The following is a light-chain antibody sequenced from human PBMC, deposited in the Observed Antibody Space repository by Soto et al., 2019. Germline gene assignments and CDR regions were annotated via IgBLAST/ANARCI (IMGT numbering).Light chain of an antibody. J-gene: IGKJ5*01. CDR3: QQYSNWPPIT. CDR2: DTS. V-gene: IGKV3-15*01. Sequence: EIVMTQSPATLSLSPGERATLSFRASQIVSSKLAWYQQKPGQAPRLLIYDTSTRATGIPARFSGSGSGTEFTLTISSLQSEDFAVYYCQQYSNWPPITFGQGTRLEIK. CDR1: QIVSSK.